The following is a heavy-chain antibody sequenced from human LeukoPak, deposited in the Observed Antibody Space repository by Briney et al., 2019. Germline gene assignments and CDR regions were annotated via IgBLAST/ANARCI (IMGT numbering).Heavy chain of an antibody. J-gene: IGHJ4*02. Sequence: GGSLRLSCAASGFTFTNAWMSWVRQAPGKGLEWVGRIKSKTDGETTDYAAPVKGRFTILRDDSKDTLFLQMNSLKTEDTALYYCTTDGGHWGQGTLVTVSS. CDR3: TTDGGH. CDR1: GFTFTNAW. V-gene: IGHV3-15*01. D-gene: IGHD3-10*01. CDR2: IKSKTDGETT.